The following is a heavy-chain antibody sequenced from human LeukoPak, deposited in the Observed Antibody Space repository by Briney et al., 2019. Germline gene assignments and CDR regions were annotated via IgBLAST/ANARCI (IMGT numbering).Heavy chain of an antibody. V-gene: IGHV3-7*03. J-gene: IGHJ4*02. CDR2: IKEDGREE. CDR1: GFSFSSYW. CDR3: ARDQSRRSDY. Sequence: GESLRLSCAGSGFSFSSYWVTWVRQAPGKGLEWVAIIKEDGREEYYVDSVKGRFTISRDNAKNSLYLQMNSLRVEDTAVYYCARDQSRRSDYWGQGTLVTVSS.